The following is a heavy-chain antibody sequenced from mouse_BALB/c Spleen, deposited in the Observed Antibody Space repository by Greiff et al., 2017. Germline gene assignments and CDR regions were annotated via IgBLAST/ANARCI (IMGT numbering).Heavy chain of an antibody. CDR2: ISYDGSN. Sequence: EVKLQESGPGLVKPSQSLSLTCSVTGYSITSGYYWNWIRQFPGNKLEWMGYISYDGSNNYNPSLKNRISITRDTSKNQFFLKLNSVTTEDTATYYCAREEDYLYAMDYWGQGTSVTVSS. V-gene: IGHV3-6*02. CDR3: AREEDYLYAMDY. J-gene: IGHJ4*01. CDR1: GYSITSGYY. D-gene: IGHD2-4*01.